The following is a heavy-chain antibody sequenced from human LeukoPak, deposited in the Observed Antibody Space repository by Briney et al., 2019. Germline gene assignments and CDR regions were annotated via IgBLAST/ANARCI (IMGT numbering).Heavy chain of an antibody. J-gene: IGHJ4*02. V-gene: IGHV1-8*01. CDR3: ASTVFSGGTALTW. D-gene: IGHD2-15*01. Sequence: ASVKVSCKASGYTFTSYDINWVRQATGQGLEWMGWMNPNSGNTGYAQKFQGRVTMTRTTSISTAYMELSSLRSEDTAVYYCASTVFSGGTALTWWGQGTLVTVSS. CDR1: GYTFTSYD. CDR2: MNPNSGNT.